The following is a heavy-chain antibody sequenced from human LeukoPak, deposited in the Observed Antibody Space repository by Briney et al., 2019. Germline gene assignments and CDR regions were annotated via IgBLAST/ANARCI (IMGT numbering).Heavy chain of an antibody. J-gene: IGHJ4*02. CDR1: GGSISSSNYY. Sequence: SETLSLTCTVSGGSISSSNYYWGWIRQPPGKGLEWIGSIYYSGSTYYNPSLKSRVTISVDTSKNQFSLKLSSVTAADTAVYYCARRDYYDSSGYGHFDYWGQGTLVTVSS. D-gene: IGHD3-22*01. CDR3: ARRDYYDSSGYGHFDY. V-gene: IGHV4-39*01. CDR2: IYYSGST.